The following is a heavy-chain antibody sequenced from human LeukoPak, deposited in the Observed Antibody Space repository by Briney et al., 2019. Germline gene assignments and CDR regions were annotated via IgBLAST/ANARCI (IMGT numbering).Heavy chain of an antibody. Sequence: ASVKVSCKASGYTFTTYDINWVRQATGQGLEWMGWMNPNSGNTGYAQKFQDRVTMTRSTSISTAYMELSSLRSEDTAVYYCARVLAGGAFDIWGQGTMVTVSS. V-gene: IGHV1-8*01. CDR1: GYTFTTYD. CDR2: MNPNSGNT. J-gene: IGHJ3*02. CDR3: ARVLAGGAFDI. D-gene: IGHD7-27*01.